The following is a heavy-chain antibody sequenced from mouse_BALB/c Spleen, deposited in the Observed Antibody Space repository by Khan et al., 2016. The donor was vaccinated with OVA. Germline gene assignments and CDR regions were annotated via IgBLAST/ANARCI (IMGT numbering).Heavy chain of an antibody. CDR1: GFTFSSFG. D-gene: IGHD1-1*01. CDR3: TRGYGSSIDY. J-gene: IGHJ2*01. V-gene: IGHV5-17*02. CDR2: ISSGSSTI. Sequence: EVELVESGGGLVQPGGSRKLSCAASGFTFSSFGMHWVRQAPEKGLEWVAYISSGSSTIYYADTVKGRFTISRDNPKKTLFLQMTSLRSEDTAMYYCTRGYGSSIDYWGQGTTLTVSS.